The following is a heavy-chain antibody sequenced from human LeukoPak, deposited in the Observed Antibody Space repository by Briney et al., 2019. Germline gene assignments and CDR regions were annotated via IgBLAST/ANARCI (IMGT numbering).Heavy chain of an antibody. CDR2: ISGSGGST. Sequence: GGSLRLSCAASGFTFSSYAMSWVRQAPGKGLEWVSAISGSGGSTYYAVSVNGRFIISRDDSMNTLYLQMNGLRAEDTAVYYCARDQGGYSTDFDFWGQGTLVTVSS. D-gene: IGHD5-12*01. J-gene: IGHJ4*02. V-gene: IGHV3-23*01. CDR1: GFTFSSYA. CDR3: ARDQGGYSTDFDF.